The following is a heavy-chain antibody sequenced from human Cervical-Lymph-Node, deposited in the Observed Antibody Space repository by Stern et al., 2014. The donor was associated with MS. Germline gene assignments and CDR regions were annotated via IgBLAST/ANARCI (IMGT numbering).Heavy chain of an antibody. D-gene: IGHD3-3*01. V-gene: IGHV1-69*01. Sequence: QVQLVQSGAEVMKPGSSVKVSCKASGGTFSSYGIRWVRQAPGQGLEWMGGESPMLGTANYAQKFQGRVTITADESTSTACMELSSLRSDDTAVYYCARGTDDFWSGRKFDYWGQGTLVTVSS. J-gene: IGHJ4*02. CDR3: ARGTDDFWSGRKFDY. CDR1: GGTFSSYG. CDR2: ESPMLGTA.